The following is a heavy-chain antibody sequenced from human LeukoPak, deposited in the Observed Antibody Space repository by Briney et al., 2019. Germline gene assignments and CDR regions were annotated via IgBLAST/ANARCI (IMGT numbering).Heavy chain of an antibody. J-gene: IGHJ4*02. V-gene: IGHV3-21*01. CDR2: ISSSSSYI. D-gene: IGHD6-13*01. CDR1: GFTFSSYS. CDR3: ARDMHSSSWYIGY. Sequence: GGSLRLSCAASGFTFSSYSMNWVRQTPGKGLEWVSSISSSSSYIYYADSVKGRFTISRDNAKNSLNLQMNSLRAEDTAVYYCARDMHSSSWYIGYWGQGTLVTVS.